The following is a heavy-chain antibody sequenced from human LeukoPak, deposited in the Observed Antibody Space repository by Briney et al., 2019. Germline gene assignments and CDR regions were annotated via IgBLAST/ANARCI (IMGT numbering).Heavy chain of an antibody. Sequence: GASVKVSCKASGCTFSSYAISWVRQAPGQGLEWMGRIIPIFGTASYAQKFQGRVTITTDESTSTAYMELSSLRSEDTAVYYCARDLYDSSGYYYRYYFDYWGQGTLVTVSS. CDR1: GCTFSSYA. D-gene: IGHD3-22*01. J-gene: IGHJ4*02. CDR2: IIPIFGTA. V-gene: IGHV1-69*05. CDR3: ARDLYDSSGYYYRYYFDY.